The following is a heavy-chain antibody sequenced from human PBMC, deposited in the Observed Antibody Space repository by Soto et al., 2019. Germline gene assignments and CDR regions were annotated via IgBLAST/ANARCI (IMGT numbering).Heavy chain of an antibody. J-gene: IGHJ4*02. Sequence: LSLTCTVSGDSIISIYHWAWIRHPPGRSLEWIASIFHSGSTYYNPSLKSRVTISGDTSKNQFSLKLSSVTAADTAVYYCARLGNHDYGDVDYWGPGTLVTASS. D-gene: IGHD4-17*01. CDR3: ARLGNHDYGDVDY. CDR2: IFHSGST. V-gene: IGHV4-38-2*02. CDR1: GDSIISIYH.